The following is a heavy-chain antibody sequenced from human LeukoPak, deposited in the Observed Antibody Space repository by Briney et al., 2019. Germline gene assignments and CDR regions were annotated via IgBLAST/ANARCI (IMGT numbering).Heavy chain of an antibody. CDR2: IYSGGST. CDR3: ARAGCSGGSCYSSHYGMDV. V-gene: IGHV3-66*01. D-gene: IGHD2-15*01. J-gene: IGHJ6*02. CDR1: GFPVSSNY. Sequence: GGSPRLSCAASGFPVSSNYMSWVPQAPGKGLEWVSVIYSGGSTYYADSVKGRFTISRDNSKKTVYLQMNSLRAEDTALYYCARAGCSGGSCYSSHYGMDVWGQGTTVTVSS.